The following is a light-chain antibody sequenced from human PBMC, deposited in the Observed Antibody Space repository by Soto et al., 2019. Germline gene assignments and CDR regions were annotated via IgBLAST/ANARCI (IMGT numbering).Light chain of an antibody. CDR2: EAS. CDR1: QGVSIY. V-gene: IGKV3-11*01. CDR3: QQRSNWLT. Sequence: EIVLTQSPATLSLSPGERATLSCRASQGVSIYLAWYQQKPGQAPRLIIYEASNRATGIPARFSGSGSGTDFTLTISSLEPEDFAVYYCQQRSNWLTFGGGTKVEIK. J-gene: IGKJ4*01.